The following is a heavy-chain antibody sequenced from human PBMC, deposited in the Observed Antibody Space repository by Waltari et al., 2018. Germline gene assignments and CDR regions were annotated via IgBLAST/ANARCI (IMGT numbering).Heavy chain of an antibody. J-gene: IGHJ4*02. D-gene: IGHD5-12*01. V-gene: IGHV3-53*01. CDR1: GFNVFSNY. Sequence: EVQLVESGGGLIQPGGSLRLSCAASGFNVFSNYMSWVRQAQGKGLEWVSVIYSGGGTTSYADSVKGRFTISRDDSRNIVYLQMNSLRADDTAVYYCARDRGASGYDFDYWGQGVLVTVSS. CDR3: ARDRGASGYDFDY. CDR2: IYSGGGTT.